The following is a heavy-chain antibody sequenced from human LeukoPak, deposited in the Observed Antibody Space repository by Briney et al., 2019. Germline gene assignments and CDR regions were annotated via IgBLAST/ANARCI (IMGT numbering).Heavy chain of an antibody. D-gene: IGHD1-14*01. CDR2: IYHTGST. Sequence: PSETLSLTCSVSGGSVSSGISYWTWIRQPPGNRLEWIGFIYHTGSTNYNPSLQSRVTMSLDTSQNQFSLTLRSVTAADTALYYCSRYVRNSETYYLDSWGRGRLVTVSS. J-gene: IGHJ4*02. CDR1: GGSVSSGISY. CDR3: SRYVRNSETYYLDS. V-gene: IGHV4-61*01.